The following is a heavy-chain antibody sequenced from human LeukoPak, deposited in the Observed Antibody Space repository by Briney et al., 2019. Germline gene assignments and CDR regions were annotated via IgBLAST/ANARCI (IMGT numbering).Heavy chain of an antibody. CDR1: GGSISSYY. V-gene: IGHV4-4*07. CDR2: IYTSGST. Sequence: SETLSLTCTVSGGSISSYYWSWIRQPAGKGLEWIGRIYTSGSTNYNPSLKSRVTMSVDTSKNQFSLKLSSVTAADTAVYYCARGITIFGVVTYYYYGMDVWGQGTTVTVSS. D-gene: IGHD3-3*01. J-gene: IGHJ6*02. CDR3: ARGITIFGVVTYYYYGMDV.